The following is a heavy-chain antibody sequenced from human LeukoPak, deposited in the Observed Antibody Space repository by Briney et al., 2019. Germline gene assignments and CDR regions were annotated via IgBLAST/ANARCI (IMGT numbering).Heavy chain of an antibody. Sequence: GGSLRLSCAASGFTFRNHWMHWVRQAPGKGLEWISYANNDGSRTDYADSVKGRFTISRDNARNTVSLQMNSLRAEDTAVYYCARDRTAPDYWGQGTLVTVSS. D-gene: IGHD2-8*02. CDR1: GFTFRNHW. J-gene: IGHJ4*02. CDR2: ANNDGSRT. V-gene: IGHV3-74*01. CDR3: ARDRTAPDY.